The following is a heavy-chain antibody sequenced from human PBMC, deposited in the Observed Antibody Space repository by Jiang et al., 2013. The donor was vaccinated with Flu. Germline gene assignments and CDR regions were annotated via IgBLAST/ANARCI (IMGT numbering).Heavy chain of an antibody. Sequence: SGPGLVKPSESLSLTCTVSSGSVRYSNYYWSWIRQSPGKGLEWIGDIFYTGAAKYNPSLKSRVTISVDTSKNQFALKVNSVTAADTAVYYCARFDYSRSGNWFDPGAREPWSPSPQ. J-gene: IGHJ5*02. D-gene: IGHD4-11*01. CDR3: ARFDYSRSGNWFDP. CDR2: IFYTGAA. V-gene: IGHV4-61*01. CDR1: SGSVRYSNYY.